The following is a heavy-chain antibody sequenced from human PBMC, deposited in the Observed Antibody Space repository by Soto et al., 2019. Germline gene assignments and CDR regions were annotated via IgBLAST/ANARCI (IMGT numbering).Heavy chain of an antibody. CDR2: VSHSGTT. V-gene: IGHV4-38-2*02. CDR1: GSSISSAYY. J-gene: IGHJ4*02. Sequence: SETLSLTYIVSGSSISSAYYWGWVRQPPGKGLEWIASVSHSGTTYYNPSLMSRVTVSLDTSKGQFSLKLSSVTAADTAVYYCASDFWTGYPLFDLWGQGALVTVSS. CDR3: ASDFWTGYPLFDL. D-gene: IGHD3-3*01.